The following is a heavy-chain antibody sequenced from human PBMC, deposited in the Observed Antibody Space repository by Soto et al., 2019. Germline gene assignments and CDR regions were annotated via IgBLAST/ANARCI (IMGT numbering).Heavy chain of an antibody. CDR2: ISYDGSNK. V-gene: IGHV3-30*04. CDR1: GFTLSSYA. Sequence: PGGSLRLCFAASGFTLSSYAMLLGRHAPGKGLEWVAVISYDGSNKYYADSVKGRFTISRDNSKNTLYLQMNSLRAEDTAVYYYAKDLDPMIPGIQYGMDVWCPATIVTGSS. J-gene: IGHJ6*02. D-gene: IGHD1-20*01. CDR3: AKDLDPMIPGIQYGMDV.